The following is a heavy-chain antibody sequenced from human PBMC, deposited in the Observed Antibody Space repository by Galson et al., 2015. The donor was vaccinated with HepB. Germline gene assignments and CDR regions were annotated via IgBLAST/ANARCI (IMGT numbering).Heavy chain of an antibody. D-gene: IGHD2-2*01. J-gene: IGHJ4*02. CDR2: INAGNGNT. CDR1: GYTFTSYA. V-gene: IGHV1-3*01. CDR3: ARGCSSTSCYVLDVYYFDY. Sequence: SVKVSCKASGYTFTSYAMHWVRQAPGQRLEWMGWINAGNGNTKYSQKFQGRVTITRDTSASTAYMELSSLRSEDTAVYYCARGCSSTSCYVLDVYYFDYWGQGTLVTVSS.